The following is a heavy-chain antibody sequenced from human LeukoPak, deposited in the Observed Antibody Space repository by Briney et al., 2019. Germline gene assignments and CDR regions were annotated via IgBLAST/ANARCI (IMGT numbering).Heavy chain of an antibody. Sequence: SETLSLTCTVSGDSINNGSYYWTWIRQPAGKSLEWIGRVYSKGSPNYNSSLKSRVSISIDKSRNQVSLKMNSMTAADTAVYYCARGRNLRVYFDIWGQGTIVTVSS. V-gene: IGHV4-61*02. CDR3: ARGRNLRVYFDI. CDR1: GDSINNGSYY. CDR2: VYSKGSP. J-gene: IGHJ3*02. D-gene: IGHD1-14*01.